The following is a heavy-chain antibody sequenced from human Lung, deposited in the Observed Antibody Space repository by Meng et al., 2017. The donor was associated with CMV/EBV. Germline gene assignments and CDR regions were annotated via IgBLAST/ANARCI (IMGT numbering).Heavy chain of an antibody. CDR3: ARAVGPTIVDALDI. D-gene: IGHD1-26*01. CDR2: IRWNGETT. Sequence: GESLKISCAASGFTFDDYGMNWVRQAPGKGLEWVSGIRWNGETTAYTDSVRGRFTISRDNAKKSLHLQMNSLRAEDTALYYCARAVGPTIVDALDIWGQGTLVXVSS. J-gene: IGHJ3*02. CDR1: GFTFDDYG. V-gene: IGHV3-20*04.